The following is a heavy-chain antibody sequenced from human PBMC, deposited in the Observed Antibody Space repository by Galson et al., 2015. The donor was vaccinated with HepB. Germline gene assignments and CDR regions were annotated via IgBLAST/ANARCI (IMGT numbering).Heavy chain of an antibody. D-gene: IGHD3-3*01. V-gene: IGHV2-70*11. Sequence: ALVKPTQTLTLTCTFSGFSLTTTGVCVSWIRQPPGKALEWLARIDWDYEIHYNTSLKNRLTISKDTSKNQVILMLTNVDFMDTGTYYCARGLRFTSCGMDVWGQGTTVTVSS. CDR3: ARGLRFTSCGMDV. J-gene: IGHJ6*02. CDR1: GFSLTTTGVC. CDR2: IDWDYEI.